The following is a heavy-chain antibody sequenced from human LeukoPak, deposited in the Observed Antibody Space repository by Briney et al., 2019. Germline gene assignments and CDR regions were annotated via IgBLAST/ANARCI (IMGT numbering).Heavy chain of an antibody. J-gene: IGHJ5*02. CDR1: GYTFTGYY. Sequence: ASVKVSCKASGYTFTGYYMHWVRQAPGQGLEWMGWINPNSGGTNYAQKFQGRVTMTRDTSISTAYMELSRLRSDDTAVYYCARSGEVVPAAITTTLGWFDPWGQGTLVTVSS. D-gene: IGHD2-2*01. CDR3: ARSGEVVPAAITTTLGWFDP. CDR2: INPNSGGT. V-gene: IGHV1-2*02.